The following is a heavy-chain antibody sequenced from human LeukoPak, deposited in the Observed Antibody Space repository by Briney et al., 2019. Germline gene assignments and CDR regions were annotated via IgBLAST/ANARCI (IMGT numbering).Heavy chain of an antibody. CDR2: ISASGGGT. CDR3: AKWDENFYYMDV. CDR1: RFTFNRYS. V-gene: IGHV3-23*01. D-gene: IGHD1-26*01. J-gene: IGHJ6*03. Sequence: PGGSLRLSCAASRFTFNRYSMSWVRQAPGKGLQWVSSISASGGGTHYASSVRGRFSISRDNSKDTVFLQMNGLRAEDTAIYYCAKWDENFYYMDVWGQGTTVIVSS.